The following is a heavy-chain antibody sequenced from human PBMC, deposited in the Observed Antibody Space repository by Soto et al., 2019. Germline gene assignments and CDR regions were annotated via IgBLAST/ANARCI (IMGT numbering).Heavy chain of an antibody. D-gene: IGHD4-17*01. Sequence: QLQLQESGPGLVKPSETLSLTCTVSGGSISSSSYYWGWIRQPPGKGLEWIGSIYYSGSTYYNPSLKSRVTISVDTSKNQFSLKLSSVTAADTAVYYCARRDYYGGPQAVDYWGQGTLVTVSS. CDR3: ARRDYYGGPQAVDY. J-gene: IGHJ4*02. CDR1: GGSISSSSYY. V-gene: IGHV4-39*01. CDR2: IYYSGST.